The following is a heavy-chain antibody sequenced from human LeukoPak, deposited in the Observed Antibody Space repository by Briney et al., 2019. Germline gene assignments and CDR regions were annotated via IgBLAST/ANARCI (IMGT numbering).Heavy chain of an antibody. CDR1: GVSISSRDYY. J-gene: IGHJ4*02. CDR2: IYYSGSA. V-gene: IGHV4-30-4*01. CDR3: ARAFPEGFCSSTSCLEGFDF. D-gene: IGHD2-2*01. Sequence: SQPLSLTCTISGVSISSRDYYWTWIRQPPGKGLEWIGYIYYSGSAYYNPSLKSRVFISVDLSKNQFSLEVKSVTAADTAVYYCARAFPEGFCSSTSCLEGFDFWGQGSLVTVSS.